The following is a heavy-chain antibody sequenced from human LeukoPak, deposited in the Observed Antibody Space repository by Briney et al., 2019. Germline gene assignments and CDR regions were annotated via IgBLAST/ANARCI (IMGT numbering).Heavy chain of an antibody. CDR1: GFTFSSYG. J-gene: IGHJ6*03. CDR3: ARVAAAGIYYYYYMDV. V-gene: IGHV3-7*01. CDR2: IKQDGSEK. D-gene: IGHD6-13*01. Sequence: GGSLRLSCAASGFTFSSYGMSWVRQAPGKGLEWVANIKQDGSEKYYVDSVKGRFTISRDNAKNSLYLQMNSLRAEDTAVYFCARVAAAGIYYYYYMDVWGKGTTVTVSS.